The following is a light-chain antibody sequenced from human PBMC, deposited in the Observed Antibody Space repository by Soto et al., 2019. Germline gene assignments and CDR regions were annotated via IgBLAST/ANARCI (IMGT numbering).Light chain of an antibody. Sequence: QSALTQPASVSGSPGQSITISCTGTSSDVGSYKYVSWYQQHPGKAPKLMIYDVSKRPSGVSNRFSGSKSGNTASLTISGLQAEDEAEYDCCSYSSITTRVGVFGGGTKLTVL. CDR2: DVS. J-gene: IGLJ2*01. V-gene: IGLV2-14*01. CDR3: CSYSSITTRVGV. CDR1: SSDVGSYKY.